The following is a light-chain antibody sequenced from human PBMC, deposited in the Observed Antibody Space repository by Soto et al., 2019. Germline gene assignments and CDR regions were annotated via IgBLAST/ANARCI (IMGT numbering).Light chain of an antibody. CDR2: GAS. J-gene: IGKJ1*01. Sequence: EIVLTQSPGTLSLSPGERATLSCRASQSVSSSYLAWYQQKPGQAPRLLIYGASSRATGIPDRFSGSGSGTAFTLTTSRLEPEDFAVYYCPQYGSSPPPFGQGTKVEIK. V-gene: IGKV3-20*01. CDR3: PQYGSSPPP. CDR1: QSVSSSY.